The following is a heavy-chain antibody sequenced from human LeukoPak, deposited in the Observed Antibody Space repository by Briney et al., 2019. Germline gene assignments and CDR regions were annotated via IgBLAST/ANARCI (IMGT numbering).Heavy chain of an antibody. V-gene: IGHV4-59*08. CDR3: ARLGCSGGSCYDDH. D-gene: IGHD2-15*01. CDR2: IYYSGST. Sequence: SETLSLTCTVSGGSINNYYWSWIRQPPGKGLEWIGYIYYSGSTNYNPSLESRVSMSVDSSENQVSLKLSSVVAADTAVYYCARLGCSGGSCYDDHWGQGALVTVSS. J-gene: IGHJ4*02. CDR1: GGSINNYY.